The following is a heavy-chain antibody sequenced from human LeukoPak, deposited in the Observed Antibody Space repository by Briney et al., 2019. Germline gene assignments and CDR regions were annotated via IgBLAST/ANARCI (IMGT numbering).Heavy chain of an antibody. Sequence: GGSLRLSCAASGFTFDDYAMPWVRQAPGKGLEWVSGISWNSGSIGYADSVKGRFTISRDNAKNSLYLQMNSLRAEDTALHYCAKDTRYPHGYNLDYFDYWGQGTLVTVSS. CDR1: GFTFDDYA. V-gene: IGHV3-9*01. CDR2: ISWNSGSI. CDR3: AKDTRYPHGYNLDYFDY. D-gene: IGHD5-24*01. J-gene: IGHJ4*02.